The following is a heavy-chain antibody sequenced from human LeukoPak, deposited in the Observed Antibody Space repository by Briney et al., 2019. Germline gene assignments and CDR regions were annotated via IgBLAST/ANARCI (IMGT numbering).Heavy chain of an antibody. CDR2: INPNSGGT. CDR3: ARDFDGSDYYYYYGMDV. V-gene: IGHV1-2*02. J-gene: IGHJ6*02. CDR1: GYTFTGYY. D-gene: IGHD3-9*01. Sequence: GASVKVSCKASGYTFTGYYMHWVRQAPGQGLEWMGWINPNSGGTNYAQKFQGRVTMTRDTSISTAYMELSRLRSDDTAVYYRARDFDGSDYYYYYGMDVWGQGTTVTVSS.